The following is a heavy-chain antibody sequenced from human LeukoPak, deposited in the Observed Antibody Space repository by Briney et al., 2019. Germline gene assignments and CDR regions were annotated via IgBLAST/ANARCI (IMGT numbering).Heavy chain of an antibody. V-gene: IGHV3-30*02. CDR3: ARESYYDFWSGYPTGWSAEYNWFDP. CDR1: GFTFSSYG. J-gene: IGHJ5*02. Sequence: GGSLRLSCAASGFTFSSYGMHWVRQAPGKGLEWVAFIRYDGSNKYYADSVKGRFTIARDNSKKTLYLQMNRLRAEDTAVYYCARESYYDFWSGYPTGWSAEYNWFDPWGQGTLVTVSS. D-gene: IGHD3-3*01. CDR2: IRYDGSNK.